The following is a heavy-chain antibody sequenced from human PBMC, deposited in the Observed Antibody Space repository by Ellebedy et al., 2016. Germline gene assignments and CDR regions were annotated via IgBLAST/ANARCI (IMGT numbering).Heavy chain of an antibody. V-gene: IGHV4-30-4*01. J-gene: IGHJ6*02. Sequence: SETLSLXXTVSDFSIRSNRFYWSWIRQSPGKGLEWIGFVLYSGTTRYNPSLSRRVSISTDASRNRLSLRLGSVSAADAAVYYCARLQLGWYGEETYYSYGLDVWGPGTTVAVSS. CDR3: ARLQLGWYGEETYYSYGLDV. CDR1: DFSIRSNRFY. D-gene: IGHD3-10*01. CDR2: VLYSGTT.